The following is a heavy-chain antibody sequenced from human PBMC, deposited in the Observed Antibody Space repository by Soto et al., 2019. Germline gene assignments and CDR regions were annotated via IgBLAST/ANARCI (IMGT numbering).Heavy chain of an antibody. D-gene: IGHD1-26*01. J-gene: IGHJ6*02. CDR3: VREWVDTSGLHPPLGLDV. V-gene: IGHV3-13*01. CDR2: IGLAGET. CDR1: GFTFSIYD. Sequence: EVQLVESGGGLVQPGGSLRLSCVASGFTFSIYDMHWVRQATGKGLEWVSAIGLAGETYYSGSGKGRFTISRENAKNSLYLQMNSLRAEDTAIYYCVREWVDTSGLHPPLGLDVWGQGTTVTVSS.